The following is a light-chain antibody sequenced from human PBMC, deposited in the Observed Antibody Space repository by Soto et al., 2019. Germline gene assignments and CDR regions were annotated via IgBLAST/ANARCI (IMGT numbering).Light chain of an antibody. J-gene: IGKJ1*01. CDR1: QSISGW. Sequence: DIQLTQSPSSLSASVGDRVTITCRASQSISGWLAWYQQKPGKAPKLLIYDASSLETGVPSRFSGNGSGTEFTLTTSSLQSDDFAIYYCQQYNIYWTFGQGTKVDI. V-gene: IGKV1-5*01. CDR3: QQYNIYWT. CDR2: DAS.